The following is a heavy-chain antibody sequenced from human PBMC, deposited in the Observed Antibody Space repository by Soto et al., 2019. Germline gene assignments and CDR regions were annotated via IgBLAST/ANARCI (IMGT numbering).Heavy chain of an antibody. CDR3: ARDFGQLEFPGDY. V-gene: IGHV3-30-3*01. J-gene: IGHJ4*02. CDR2: ISYDGSNK. CDR1: GFTFSSYA. Sequence: QVQLVESGGGVVQPGRSLRLSCAASGFTFSSYAMHWVRQAPGKGLEWVAVISYDGSNKYYADSVKGRFTISRDNSKNTLYLQMNSLRAEDTAVYYCARDFGQLEFPGDYWGQGTLVTVSS. D-gene: IGHD1-1*01.